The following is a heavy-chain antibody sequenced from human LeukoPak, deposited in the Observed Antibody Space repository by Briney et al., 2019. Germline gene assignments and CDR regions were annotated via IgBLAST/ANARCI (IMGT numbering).Heavy chain of an antibody. J-gene: IGHJ4*02. D-gene: IGHD6-13*01. CDR2: IWYDGSNK. CDR3: AREVTTISSWYFDY. CDR1: GFTFSSYG. V-gene: IGHV3-33*01. Sequence: PGGSLRLSCAASGFTFSSYGMHWVRQAPGKGLEWVAVIWYDGSNKYYADSVKGRFTISRDNSKNTLYLQMNSLRAEDTAVYYCAREVTTISSWYFDYWGQGTLVTVSS.